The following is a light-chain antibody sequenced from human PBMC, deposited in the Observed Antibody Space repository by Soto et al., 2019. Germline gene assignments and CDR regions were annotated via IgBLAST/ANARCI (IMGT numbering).Light chain of an antibody. CDR2: AAS. V-gene: IGKV1-6*01. J-gene: IGKJ1*01. CDR1: QGIRND. Sequence: AIQMTQSPSSLSASVGDRVTITCRASQGIRNDLGWFQQKPGKAPKLLIYAASSLQSGVPSRFSGSGSGTDFTLTITSLQPEDFATYYCLQDYNYPWTFGQGSKVEIK. CDR3: LQDYNYPWT.